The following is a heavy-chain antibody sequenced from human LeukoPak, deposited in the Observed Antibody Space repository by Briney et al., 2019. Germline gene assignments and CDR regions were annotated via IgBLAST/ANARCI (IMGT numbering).Heavy chain of an antibody. Sequence: GGSLRLSCVASGFTFSLSWMHWVRQAPGKGLEWVSSINYDARSRTYADSVKGRLTISRDNAENTLFLQMNGLRVEDSAIYSCVRGAGPGTPFDWGQGILVTVSS. J-gene: IGHJ1*01. CDR2: INYDARSR. CDR3: VRGAGPGTPFD. CDR1: GFTFSLSW. D-gene: IGHD1-1*01. V-gene: IGHV3-74*01.